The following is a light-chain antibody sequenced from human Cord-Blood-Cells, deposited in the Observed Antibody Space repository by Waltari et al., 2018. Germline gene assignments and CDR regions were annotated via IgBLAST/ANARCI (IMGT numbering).Light chain of an antibody. Sequence: QSALTQPASVSGSPGQSITISCTGTSSDVGSYNLVSWYQQHPGKAPQLMIYEGSKRPSGVSNRFSGSKSGNTASLTISGLQAEDEADYYCCSYAGSSPWVFGGGTKLTVL. CDR2: EGS. V-gene: IGLV2-23*01. CDR1: SSDVGSYNL. J-gene: IGLJ3*02. CDR3: CSYAGSSPWV.